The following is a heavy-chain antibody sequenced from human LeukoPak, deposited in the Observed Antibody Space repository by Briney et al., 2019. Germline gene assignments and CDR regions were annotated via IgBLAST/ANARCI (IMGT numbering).Heavy chain of an antibody. Sequence: GGSLRLSCAASGFTFSSYGMHWVRQAPGKGLEWVAFIRYDGSNKYYADSVKGRFTISRDNSKNTLYLQMNSLRAEDTAVYYCAKEKDIVVVPAAMGDLDYWGQGTLVTVSS. V-gene: IGHV3-30*02. J-gene: IGHJ4*02. CDR2: IRYDGSNK. CDR3: AKEKDIVVVPAAMGDLDY. CDR1: GFTFSSYG. D-gene: IGHD2-2*01.